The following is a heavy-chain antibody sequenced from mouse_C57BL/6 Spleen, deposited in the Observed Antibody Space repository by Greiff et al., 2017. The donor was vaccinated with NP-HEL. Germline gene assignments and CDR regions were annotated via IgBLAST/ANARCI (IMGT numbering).Heavy chain of an antibody. CDR1: FFTFTSYW. D-gene: IGHD1-1*01. V-gene: IGHV1-64*01. CDR3: ARSGITTVVDYYAMDY. Sequence: HLLPPFSVLLKPVASVTLSFTSSFFTFTSYWMPCLMHSPFPVLACILMIHPNSGSTNYNEKFNSKATLTVDKSSSTAYMQLSSLTSEDSAVYYCARSGITTVVDYYAMDYWGQGTSVTVSS. CDR2: IHPNSGST. J-gene: IGHJ4*01.